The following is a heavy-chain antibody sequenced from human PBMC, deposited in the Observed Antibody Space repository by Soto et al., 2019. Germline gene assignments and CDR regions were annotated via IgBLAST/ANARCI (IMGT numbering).Heavy chain of an antibody. CDR3: ARAYGAAMPNDAFDI. Sequence: GPSVKVSCKASGGTFSSYAISWVRQAPGQGLEWMGGIIPIFGTANYAQKFQGRVTITADKSTSTAYMELSSLRSEDTAVYYCARAYGAAMPNDAFDIWGQGTMVTVSS. J-gene: IGHJ3*02. CDR1: GGTFSSYA. V-gene: IGHV1-69*06. CDR2: IIPIFGTA. D-gene: IGHD2-2*01.